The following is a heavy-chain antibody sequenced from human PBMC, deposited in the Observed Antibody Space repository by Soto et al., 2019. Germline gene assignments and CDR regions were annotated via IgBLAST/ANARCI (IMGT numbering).Heavy chain of an antibody. J-gene: IGHJ4*02. CDR1: GYTFTSYG. CDR3: ARDRLLLWFGEPGFDY. CDR2: ISAYNGNT. D-gene: IGHD3-10*01. Sequence: QVQLVQSGAEVKKPGASVKVSCKASGYTFTSYGISWVRQAPGQGLEGMGWISAYNGNTNYAQKLQGRVTMTPDTSTSTAYMELRSLRSDDTAVYYCARDRLLLWFGEPGFDYWGQGTLVTVSS. V-gene: IGHV1-18*01.